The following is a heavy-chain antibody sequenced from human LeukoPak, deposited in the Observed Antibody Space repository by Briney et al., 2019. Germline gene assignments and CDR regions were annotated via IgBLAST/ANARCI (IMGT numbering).Heavy chain of an antibody. CDR3: ARSLAREDTADTFDY. D-gene: IGHD5-18*01. CDR1: GYTFTGYY. CDR2: INPNSGGT. Sequence: ASVKVSCKASGYTFTGYYMHWVRQAPGQGLEWMGRINPNSGGTNYAQKFQGRVTMTRDTPISTAYMELSRLRSDDTAVYYCARSLAREDTADTFDYWGQGTLVTVSS. J-gene: IGHJ4*02. V-gene: IGHV1-2*06.